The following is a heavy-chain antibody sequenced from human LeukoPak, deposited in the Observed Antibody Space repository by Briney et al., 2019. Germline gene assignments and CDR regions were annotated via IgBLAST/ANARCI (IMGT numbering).Heavy chain of an antibody. Sequence: GGSLRLSCAASGFTFSGYSMNWVRQAPGKGLEWVSSISTTSRYIYYADSVKARFTVSRDNAKNSLYLQMNSLRAEDTAVYYCARGNSDCDHDYWGQGTLVTVSS. CDR3: ARGNSDCDHDY. CDR2: ISTTSRYI. V-gene: IGHV3-21*01. D-gene: IGHD2-21*02. J-gene: IGHJ4*02. CDR1: GFTFSGYS.